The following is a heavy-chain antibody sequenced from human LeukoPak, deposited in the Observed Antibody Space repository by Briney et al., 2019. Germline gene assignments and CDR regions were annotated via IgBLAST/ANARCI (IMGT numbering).Heavy chain of an antibody. D-gene: IGHD3-22*01. J-gene: IGHJ4*02. V-gene: IGHV3-48*01. CDR1: GFTFSSYS. CDR3: AREGSYYYDSSGTFDY. CDR2: ISSGSSTI. Sequence: GGSLRLSCAASGFTFSSYSMNWVRQAPGKGLEWVSYISSGSSTIYYADSVKGRFTISRDTAKNSLYLQMNSLRAEDTAMYYCAREGSYYYDSSGTFDYWGQGTLVTVSS.